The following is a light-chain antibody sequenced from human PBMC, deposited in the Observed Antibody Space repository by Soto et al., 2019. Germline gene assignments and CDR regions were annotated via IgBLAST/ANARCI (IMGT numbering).Light chain of an antibody. V-gene: IGKV3-11*01. Sequence: EIVLTQSPATLSLSPGERATLSCRASQSVSSYLAWYQQKPGQAPRLLIYDASNMATGIPARFSGSGSGTDFTLTISSLEPEDFEIYYCQQRSNWPPVTFGGGTKVEIK. CDR2: DAS. CDR1: QSVSSY. CDR3: QQRSNWPPVT. J-gene: IGKJ4*01.